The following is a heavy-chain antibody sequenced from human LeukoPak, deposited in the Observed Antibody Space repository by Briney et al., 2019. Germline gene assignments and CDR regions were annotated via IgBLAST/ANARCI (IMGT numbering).Heavy chain of an antibody. CDR3: TRLHNSGWTGY. V-gene: IGHV3-7*01. CDR1: AFTFSSYA. J-gene: IGHJ4*02. D-gene: IGHD6-19*01. CDR2: IKQDGSEK. Sequence: GGSLRLSCAASAFTFSSYAMNWVRQAPGKGLEWVANIKQDGSEKHYVDSVKGRFTISRDNTKNSLYLQMNSLRADDTAVYYCTRLHNSGWTGYWGQGTLVTVSS.